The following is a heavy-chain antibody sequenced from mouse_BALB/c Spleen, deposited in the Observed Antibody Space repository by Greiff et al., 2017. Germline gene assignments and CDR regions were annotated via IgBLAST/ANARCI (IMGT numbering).Heavy chain of an antibody. J-gene: IGHJ3*01. CDR3: ARKDYGSSYVWFAY. CDR2: IWSGGSI. CDR1: GFSLTSYG. V-gene: IGHV2-2*02. D-gene: IGHD1-1*01. Sequence: VKLLESGPGLVQPSQSLSITCTVSGFSLTSYGVHWVRQSPGKGLEWLGVIWSGGSIDYNAAFISRLSISKDNSKSQVFFKMNSLQANDTAIYYCARKDYGSSYVWFAYWGQGTLVTVSA.